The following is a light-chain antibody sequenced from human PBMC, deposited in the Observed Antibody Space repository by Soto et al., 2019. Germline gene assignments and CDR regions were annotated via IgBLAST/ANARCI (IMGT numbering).Light chain of an antibody. Sequence: DIQMTQSPSTLSASVGDRVTITCRASQSVVRWLAWYQQKPGTAPKLLIFDASSLQTGVPSRFSGSGSGTEFILTISTLQPDHFATYYCQKYKSDQLTFGGGTKVEIK. CDR1: QSVVRW. J-gene: IGKJ4*01. CDR3: QKYKSDQLT. CDR2: DAS. V-gene: IGKV1-5*01.